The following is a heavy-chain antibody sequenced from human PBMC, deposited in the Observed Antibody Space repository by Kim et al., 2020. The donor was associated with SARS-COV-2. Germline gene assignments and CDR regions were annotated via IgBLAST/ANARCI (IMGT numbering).Heavy chain of an antibody. CDR2: IYYSGST. J-gene: IGHJ4*02. D-gene: IGHD3-22*01. V-gene: IGHV4-39*01. Sequence: SETLSLTCTVSGGSISSSSYYWGWIRQPPGKGLEWIGNIYYSGSTYYNPCLKSRVTISVDTSKNQFSLKLSSVTAADTAVYYCARHFYEIFYDSSGYPDYWGQGTLVTVSS. CDR1: GGSISSSSYY. CDR3: ARHFYEIFYDSSGYPDY.